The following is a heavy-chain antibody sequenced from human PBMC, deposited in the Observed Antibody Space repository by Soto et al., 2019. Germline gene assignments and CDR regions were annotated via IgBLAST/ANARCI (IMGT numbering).Heavy chain of an antibody. Sequence: SETLSLTCAVYGGSFSGYYWSWIRQPPGKGLEWIGEINHSGSTNYNPSLKSRVTISVDTSKNQFSLKLSSVTAADTAVYYCARGWAVAGYRSSWFQYYYYGMDVWAQGTTVTVSS. V-gene: IGHV4-34*01. J-gene: IGHJ6*02. CDR3: ARGWAVAGYRSSWFQYYYYGMDV. CDR2: INHSGST. D-gene: IGHD6-13*01. CDR1: GGSFSGYY.